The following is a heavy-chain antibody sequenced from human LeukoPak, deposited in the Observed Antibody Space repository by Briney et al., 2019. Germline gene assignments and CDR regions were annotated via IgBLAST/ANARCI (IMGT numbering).Heavy chain of an antibody. V-gene: IGHV4-59*08. CDR3: ARLHITVTTLVVDY. J-gene: IGHJ4*02. CDR1: GGSISSYY. D-gene: IGHD1-7*01. Sequence: SETLSLTCTVSGGSISSYYWSWIRQPPGKGLEWIAYIYYSVSNTSNPSLKSRVTISVDTSKNQFSLKLSSATAADTAVYYCARLHITVTTLVVDYWGQGTLVTVPS. CDR2: IYYSVSN.